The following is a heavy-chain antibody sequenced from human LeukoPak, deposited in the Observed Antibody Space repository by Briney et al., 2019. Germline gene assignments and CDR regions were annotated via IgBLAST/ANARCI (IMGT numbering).Heavy chain of an antibody. CDR3: ARVYCSGGSCYYYYYMDV. V-gene: IGHV3-74*01. J-gene: IGHJ6*03. CDR2: INSDGSST. D-gene: IGHD2-15*01. CDR1: GFTFSSYW. Sequence: PGGSLRLSCAASGFTFSSYWMHWVRQAPGKGLVWVSRINSDGSSTSYADSVKGRFPISRDNAKNTLYLQMNSLRAEDTAVYYCARVYCSGGSCYYYYYMDVWGKGTTVTVSS.